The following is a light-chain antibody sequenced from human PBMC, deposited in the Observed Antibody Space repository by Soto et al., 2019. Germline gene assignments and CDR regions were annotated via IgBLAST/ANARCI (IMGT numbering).Light chain of an antibody. CDR2: EVS. J-gene: IGLJ3*02. V-gene: IGLV2-14*01. CDR1: SSDVGRYNY. Sequence: QSALTQPASVSGSPGQSISISCTGTSSDVGRYNYVSWYQHHPGKAPKLMIYEVSNRPSGLSNRFSGSKSGNTASLTISGLQAEDEADYYCSSYTSSSTGVFGGGTKLTVL. CDR3: SSYTSSSTGV.